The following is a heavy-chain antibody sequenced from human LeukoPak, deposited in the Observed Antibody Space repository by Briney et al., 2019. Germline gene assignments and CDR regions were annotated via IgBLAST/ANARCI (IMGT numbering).Heavy chain of an antibody. D-gene: IGHD5-12*01. Sequence: GGSLRLSCAASGFTFSNFAMSWVRQAPGKGLEWVSAFTGSSGRTYYADSVKGRFTISGDNSKNTLYLQMNSLRAEDTAVYYCAATIALPWGQGTLVTVSS. V-gene: IGHV3-23*01. CDR2: FTGSSGRT. CDR1: GFTFSNFA. CDR3: AATIALP. J-gene: IGHJ5*02.